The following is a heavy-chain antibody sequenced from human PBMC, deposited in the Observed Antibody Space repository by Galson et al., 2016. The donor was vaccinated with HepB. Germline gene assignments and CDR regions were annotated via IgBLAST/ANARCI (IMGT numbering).Heavy chain of an antibody. CDR3: AKDRYDSSGARYDY. D-gene: IGHD3-22*01. Sequence: SLRLSCAASGSTFSNYAMRWVRQAPGKGLEWVSGISESGGTTYDTDSLKGRFTISRDNSRNMLFLQMTSMRAEDTAVYYCAKDRYDSSGARYDYWGQGTLVTVSS. CDR1: GSTFSNYA. CDR2: ISESGGTT. V-gene: IGHV3-23*01. J-gene: IGHJ4*02.